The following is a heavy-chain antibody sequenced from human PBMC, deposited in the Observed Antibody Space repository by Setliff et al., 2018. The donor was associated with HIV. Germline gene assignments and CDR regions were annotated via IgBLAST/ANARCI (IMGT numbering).Heavy chain of an antibody. CDR1: GYTFTSYA. Sequence: ASVKVSCKASGYTFTSYAMHWVRQAPGQGLEWMGWISAYNGNTNYAQRFQGRLTITADEYTGTAYMELSSLRSEDTAVYYCATTKGLSSGYDYWGQGTLVTVSS. CDR3: ATTKGLSSGYDY. V-gene: IGHV1-3*01. D-gene: IGHD3-22*01. J-gene: IGHJ4*02. CDR2: ISAYNGNT.